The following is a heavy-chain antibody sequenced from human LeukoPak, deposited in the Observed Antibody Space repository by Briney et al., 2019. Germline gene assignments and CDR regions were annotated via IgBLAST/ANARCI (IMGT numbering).Heavy chain of an antibody. CDR1: GYSFTSYW. CDR2: IYPGDSDT. Sequence: RESLKISCKGSGYSFTSYWIGWVRQMPGKGLEWMGIIYPGDSDTRYSPSFQDQVTISADKSISTAYLQWSSLKASDTDMYYCARQLDGVAGPSYFDYGGQGTLVTVSS. CDR3: ARQLDGVAGPSYFDY. V-gene: IGHV5-51*01. D-gene: IGHD6-19*01. J-gene: IGHJ4*02.